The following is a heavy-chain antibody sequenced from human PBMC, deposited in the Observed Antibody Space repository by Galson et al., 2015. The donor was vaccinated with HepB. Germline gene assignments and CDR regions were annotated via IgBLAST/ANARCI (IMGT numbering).Heavy chain of an antibody. V-gene: IGHV3-21*01. CDR2: ISSSSSYI. CDR1: GFTFSSYS. D-gene: IGHD3-3*01. J-gene: IGHJ6*03. CDR3: ARVTIFGVVIIAEYYYYMDV. Sequence: SLRLSCAASGFTFSSYSMNWVRQAPGKGLEWVSSISSSSSYIYYADSVKGRFTISRDNAKNSLYLQMNSLRAEDTAVYYCARVTIFGVVIIAEYYYYMDVWGKGTTVTVSS.